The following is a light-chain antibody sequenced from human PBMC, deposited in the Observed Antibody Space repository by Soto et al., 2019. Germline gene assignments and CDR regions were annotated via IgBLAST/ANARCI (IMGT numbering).Light chain of an antibody. CDR2: EVS. Sequence: QSALTQPASVSGSPGQSITISCTGTSSDVGNYNYVSWYQQHPGKAPKLMIYEVSNRPSGVSNRFSGSKSGNTASLTISGLQAEDEADYYCSSYTSSTNYVFGAGTKVT. V-gene: IGLV2-14*01. J-gene: IGLJ1*01. CDR1: SSDVGNYNY. CDR3: SSYTSSTNYV.